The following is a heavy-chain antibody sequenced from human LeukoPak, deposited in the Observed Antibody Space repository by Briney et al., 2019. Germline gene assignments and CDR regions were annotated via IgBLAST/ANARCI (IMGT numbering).Heavy chain of an antibody. D-gene: IGHD1-26*01. CDR3: ASAGAGVPIAY. J-gene: IGHJ4*02. CDR1: GFTFSSYS. CDR2: ISSSSYI. V-gene: IGHV3-21*01. Sequence: GGSLRLSCAASGFTFSSYSMKWVRQAPGKGLEWVSSISSSSYIYYADSVQGRFTISRDNAKNSLYLQMNSLRAEDTAVYYCASAGAGVPIAYWGQGTLVTVSS.